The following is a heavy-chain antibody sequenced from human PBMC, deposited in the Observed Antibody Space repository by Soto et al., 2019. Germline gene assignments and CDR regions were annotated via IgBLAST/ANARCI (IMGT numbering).Heavy chain of an antibody. D-gene: IGHD2-21*02. J-gene: IGHJ4*02. V-gene: IGHV1-69*13. CDR2: IIPIFGTA. Sequence: ASVKVSCKASGGTFSSYAISWVRQAPGQGLEWMGGIIPIFGTANYAQKFQGRVTITADESTSTAYMELSSLRSEDTAVYYCAREAYCGGDCYSDYWGQGTLVTVSS. CDR1: GGTFSSYA. CDR3: AREAYCGGDCYSDY.